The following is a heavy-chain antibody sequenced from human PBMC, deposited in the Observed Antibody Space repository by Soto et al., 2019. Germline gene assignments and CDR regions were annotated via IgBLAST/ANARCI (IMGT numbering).Heavy chain of an antibody. J-gene: IGHJ4*02. V-gene: IGHV3-66*01. CDR3: ARGATYGSGSHIDY. D-gene: IGHD3-10*01. CDR1: GFTVSSNY. Sequence: EVQLVESGGGLVQPGGSLRLSCAASGFTVSSNYMTWVRQAPVKGLEWVSVIYSGGSTYYADSVKGRFTISRDNSKNTVYLQMTSLRGEDTAVYYCARGATYGSGSHIDYWGLGTLVTVSS. CDR2: IYSGGST.